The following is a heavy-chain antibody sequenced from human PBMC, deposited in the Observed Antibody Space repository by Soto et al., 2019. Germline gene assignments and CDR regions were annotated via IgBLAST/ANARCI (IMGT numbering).Heavy chain of an antibody. CDR2: ISAYNGNT. J-gene: IGHJ6*03. CDR3: ARAYSSSGDDYYYYYMDV. CDR1: GYTFTSYG. D-gene: IGHD6-6*01. Sequence: ASVKVSCKASGYTFTSYGISWVRQAPGQGLEWMGWISAYNGNTNYAQKLQGRVTMTTDTSTSTAYMELRSLRSDDTALYYCARAYSSSGDDYYYYYMDVWGKGTTVTVSS. V-gene: IGHV1-18*01.